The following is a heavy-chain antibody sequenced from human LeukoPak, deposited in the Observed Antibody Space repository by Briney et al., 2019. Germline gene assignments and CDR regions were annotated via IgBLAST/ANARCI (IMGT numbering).Heavy chain of an antibody. CDR2: IIPIFGTA. CDR1: GYTFTTYG. Sequence: SVKVSCKASGYTFTTYGISWVRQAPGQGLEWMGGIIPIFGTANYAQKFQGRVTITADESTSTAYMELSSLRSEDTAVYYCARNNPIFGVVTPFWYWGQGTLVTVSS. V-gene: IGHV1-69*13. D-gene: IGHD3-3*01. CDR3: ARNNPIFGVVTPFWY. J-gene: IGHJ4*02.